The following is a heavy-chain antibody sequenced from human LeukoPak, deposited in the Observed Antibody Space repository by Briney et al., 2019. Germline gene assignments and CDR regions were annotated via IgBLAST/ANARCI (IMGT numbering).Heavy chain of an antibody. D-gene: IGHD4-17*01. CDR2: IYYSGTT. J-gene: IGHJ6*02. Sequence: SETLSLTCTVSGGSISSYYWSWLRQSPEKGLEWIGYIYYSGTTNYNPSLKSRVTISVDTSKNQFSLQLRSVTAADTAVYYCAREDPQTTVPEGMDVWGQGTTVTVSS. CDR1: GGSISSYY. CDR3: AREDPQTTVPEGMDV. V-gene: IGHV4-59*01.